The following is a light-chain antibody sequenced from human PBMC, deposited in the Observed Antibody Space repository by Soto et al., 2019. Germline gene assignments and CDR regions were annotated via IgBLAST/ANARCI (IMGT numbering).Light chain of an antibody. V-gene: IGKV3-20*01. CDR3: QEYGSSSFT. CDR1: HSVASTY. CDR2: GAS. J-gene: IGKJ2*01. Sequence: EIVLTHSPATLSLSPGEGATLYCRASHSVASTYLAWYQQKPGLAPRLIIYGASNRASGTPDRFSGGGSGADFTLTIGRLEPEDFAVYYCQEYGSSSFTFGQGTKLEIK.